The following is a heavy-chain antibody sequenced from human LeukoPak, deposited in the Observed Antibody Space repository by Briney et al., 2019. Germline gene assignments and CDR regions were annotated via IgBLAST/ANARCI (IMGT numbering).Heavy chain of an antibody. Sequence: PSETLSLTCTVSGASISSSSYCWGWIRQPPGKGLEWIGNIYYSGSTNYNPSLKGRVTISVDTSKNQFSLKLSSVTAADTAVYYCARVTGYMIEDYFDYWGQGTLVTVSS. CDR2: IYYSGST. V-gene: IGHV4-39*07. CDR1: GASISSSSYC. CDR3: ARVTGYMIEDYFDY. J-gene: IGHJ4*02. D-gene: IGHD3-22*01.